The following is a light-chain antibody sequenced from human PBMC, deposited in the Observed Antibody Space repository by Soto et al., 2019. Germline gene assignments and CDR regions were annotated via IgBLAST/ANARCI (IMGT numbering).Light chain of an antibody. V-gene: IGKV1-33*01. CDR3: QQYRA. J-gene: IGKJ5*01. CDR2: DAS. CDR1: QDISNY. Sequence: DIQMTQSPSSLSASVGDRVTITCQASQDISNYLNWYQQKPGKAPKLLIYDASNLETGVPSRFSGSGSGTDFTFTISSLQPEDIATYYCQQYRAFAQGTRLEIK.